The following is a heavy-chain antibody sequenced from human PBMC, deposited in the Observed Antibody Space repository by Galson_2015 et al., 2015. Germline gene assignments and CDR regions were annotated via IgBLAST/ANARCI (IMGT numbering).Heavy chain of an antibody. Sequence: SLSLSCAASGFTFSSYAMSWVRQAPGKGLEWGSAISASGSSTSYADSVKGRFTISRDNSKNMLYVQMNSLRVEDTAVYYRAKDFRSFYYAPTDYWGQGTLVTVSS. V-gene: IGHV3-23*01. CDR2: ISASGSST. CDR3: AKDFRSFYYAPTDY. J-gene: IGHJ4*02. CDR1: GFTFSSYA. D-gene: IGHD3-22*01.